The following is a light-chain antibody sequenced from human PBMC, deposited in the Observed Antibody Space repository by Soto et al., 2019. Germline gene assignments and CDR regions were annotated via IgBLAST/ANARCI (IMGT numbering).Light chain of an antibody. Sequence: IQITQSPSTLSASVGDRVTITCRASQSISYWLAWYQQKPGKAPNLLIYKASSLESGVPSRFSGSGSGTEFTLTINSLQPDDFATYYCQQYSNYPLTFGGGTKVEI. J-gene: IGKJ4*01. CDR3: QQYSNYPLT. CDR2: KAS. CDR1: QSISYW. V-gene: IGKV1-5*03.